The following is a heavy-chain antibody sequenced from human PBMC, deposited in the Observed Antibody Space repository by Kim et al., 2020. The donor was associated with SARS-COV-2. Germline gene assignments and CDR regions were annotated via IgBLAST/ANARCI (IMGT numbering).Heavy chain of an antibody. CDR3: AKDNLYDSSGYYGPLGY. CDR1: GFTFDDYA. Sequence: GGSLRLSCAASGFTFDDYAMHWVRQAPGKGLEWVSGISWNSGRIGYADSVKGRFTISRDNAKNSLYLQMNSLRAEDTALYYCAKDNLYDSSGYYGPLGYWGQGTLVTVSS. D-gene: IGHD3-22*01. CDR2: ISWNSGRI. J-gene: IGHJ4*02. V-gene: IGHV3-9*01.